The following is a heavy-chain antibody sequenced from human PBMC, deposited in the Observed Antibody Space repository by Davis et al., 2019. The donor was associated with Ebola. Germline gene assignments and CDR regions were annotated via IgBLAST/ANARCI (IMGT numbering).Heavy chain of an antibody. D-gene: IGHD1-14*01. Sequence: PGGSLRLSCAASGFTFSSYAMHWVRQAPGKGLEWVAVISYDGSNKYYADSVKGRFTVSRDNAKNSLYLQLNSLRAEDTAMYYCSRLRRAEAENYWGQGTLVTVSS. J-gene: IGHJ4*02. CDR1: GFTFSSYA. V-gene: IGHV3-30-3*01. CDR2: ISYDGSNK. CDR3: SRLRRAEAENY.